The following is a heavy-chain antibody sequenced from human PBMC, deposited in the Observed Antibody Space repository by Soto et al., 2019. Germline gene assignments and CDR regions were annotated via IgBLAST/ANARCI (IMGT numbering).Heavy chain of an antibody. V-gene: IGHV1-69*01. CDR2: IIPIFGTA. D-gene: IGHD2-2*01. CDR1: GGTFSSYA. CDR3: ARDIVVVPASYYYYYGMDV. J-gene: IGHJ6*02. Sequence: QVQLGQSGAEVKKPGSSVKVSCKASGGTFSSYAISWGRQAPGQGLEWMGGIIPIFGTANYAQKFQGRVTITADESTSTAYMELSSLRSEDTAVYYCARDIVVVPASYYYYYGMDVWGQGNTVTVSS.